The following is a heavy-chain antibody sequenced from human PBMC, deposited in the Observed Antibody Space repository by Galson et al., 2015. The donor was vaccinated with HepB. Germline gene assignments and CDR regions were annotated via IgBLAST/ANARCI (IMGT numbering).Heavy chain of an antibody. CDR3: AMNIVVVPAATDC. Sequence: SLRLSCAASGFTVSSKYMSWVRQAPGKGLEWVSLFYRSGSTYYADSVKGRFTISRDNSKNTLYLQMNSLRAEDTAVYYCAMNIVVVPAATDCWGQEPWSPSPQ. CDR2: FYRSGST. J-gene: IGHJ5*01. D-gene: IGHD2-2*01. CDR1: GFTVSSKY. V-gene: IGHV3-66*01.